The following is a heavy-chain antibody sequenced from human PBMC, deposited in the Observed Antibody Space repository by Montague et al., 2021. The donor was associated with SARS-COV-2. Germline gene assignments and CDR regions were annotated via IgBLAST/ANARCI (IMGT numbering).Heavy chain of an antibody. Sequence: SETLSLTCTVSGGSITVSRYDWGWIRQPPGKGLEWIGSVYYTGTTSYNPSLKSRLTISVDTSENQFSLKMTSVTASDTAVYYCARHRSNGGACDIWGQGTMVTVSS. CDR2: VYYTGTT. CDR1: GGSITVSRYD. CDR3: ARHRSNGGACDI. J-gene: IGHJ3*02. D-gene: IGHD1-1*01. V-gene: IGHV4-39*01.